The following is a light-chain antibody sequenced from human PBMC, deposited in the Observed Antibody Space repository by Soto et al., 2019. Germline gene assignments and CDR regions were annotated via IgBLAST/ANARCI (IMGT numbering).Light chain of an antibody. CDR1: QSVSDF. V-gene: IGKV3-20*01. J-gene: IGKJ2*01. CDR2: GAS. CDR3: QQYANSPLMYT. Sequence: EIVLTQSPGTLSLSPGERATLYCRASQSVSDFLAWHQQKPGQAPRLLIYGASTRATGIPDRFSGSGSGTEFTLTISRLEPEDSAVYYCQQYANSPLMYTLGQGTKVDI.